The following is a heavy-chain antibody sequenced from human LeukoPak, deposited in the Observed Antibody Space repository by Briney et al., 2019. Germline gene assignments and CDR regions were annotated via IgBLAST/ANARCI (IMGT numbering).Heavy chain of an antibody. V-gene: IGHV3-7*01. CDR1: GFIFRNYW. Sequence: GVSLRLSCAASGFIFRNYWMSWVRQARGKGLEWVANIKQDGSEKYYADSVKGRFTISRDNAKNSLYLQMSSLRAEDTAVYYCARGVIIRGRLDPWGQGTLVTVSS. CDR3: ARGVIIRGRLDP. D-gene: IGHD3-16*02. J-gene: IGHJ5*02. CDR2: IKQDGSEK.